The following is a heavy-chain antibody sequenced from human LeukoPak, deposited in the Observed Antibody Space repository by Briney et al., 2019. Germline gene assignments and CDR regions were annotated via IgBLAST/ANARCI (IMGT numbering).Heavy chain of an antibody. CDR2: INPSGGST. J-gene: IGHJ5*02. Sequence: ASVKVSCKASGYTFTSYYMHWVRQAPGQGLEWMGIINPSGGSTSYAQKFQGRVTMTRDTSTSTVYMELSSLRSEDTAVYYCARDPSLILLWFGEFRYNWFDPWGQGTLVTVSS. V-gene: IGHV1-46*01. D-gene: IGHD3-10*01. CDR1: GYTFTSYY. CDR3: ARDPSLILLWFGEFRYNWFDP.